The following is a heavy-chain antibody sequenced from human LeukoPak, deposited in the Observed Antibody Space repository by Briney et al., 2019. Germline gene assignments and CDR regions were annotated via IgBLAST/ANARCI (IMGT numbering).Heavy chain of an antibody. CDR3: AKSDYYDSSGYYYVLYYFDY. J-gene: IGHJ4*02. Sequence: PGGSLRLSCAASGFTFSDYYMSWIRQAPGKGLEWVSYISSSGSTIYYADSVKGRFTISRDNAKNSLYLQMNSLRAEDTAVYYCAKSDYYDSSGYYYVLYYFDYWGQGTLVTVSS. CDR2: ISSSGSTI. CDR1: GFTFSDYY. D-gene: IGHD3-22*01. V-gene: IGHV3-11*01.